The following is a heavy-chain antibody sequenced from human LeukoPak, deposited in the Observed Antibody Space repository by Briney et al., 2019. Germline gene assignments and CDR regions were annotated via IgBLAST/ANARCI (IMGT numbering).Heavy chain of an antibody. CDR3: ARGRDRSKAGDH. V-gene: IGHV4-38-2*01. Sequence: PSETLSLTCAVSGYSIGSGYFWGWVRQPPGKALEWVGTTYHSGKTYYNPSLKSRVTVSLDTANNHVSLRLASVTAADTAFYYCARGRDRSKAGDHWGQGSLVTVSS. D-gene: IGHD5-24*01. CDR2: TYHSGKT. CDR1: GYSIGSGYF. J-gene: IGHJ4*02.